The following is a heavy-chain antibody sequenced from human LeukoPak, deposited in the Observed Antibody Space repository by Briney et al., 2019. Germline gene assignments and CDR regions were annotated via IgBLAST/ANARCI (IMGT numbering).Heavy chain of an antibody. CDR3: ARRRDGYNSDHYNYGMDV. Sequence: ASVKVSCKASGYTFTNYGISWVRQVPGQGLEWLGCISAYNDNTNYAQKLQGRVTMTTDTSTSTAYMELRSLRTDDTAVYYCARRRDGYNSDHYNYGMDVCGQGTTVTVSS. J-gene: IGHJ6*02. CDR2: ISAYNDNT. D-gene: IGHD5-24*01. V-gene: IGHV1-18*01. CDR1: GYTFTNYG.